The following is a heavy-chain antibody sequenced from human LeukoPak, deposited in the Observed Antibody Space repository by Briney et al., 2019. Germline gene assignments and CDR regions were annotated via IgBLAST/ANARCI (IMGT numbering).Heavy chain of an antibody. CDR3: TRDVSSSWYEGADY. CDR2: IRSKPYGGTT. J-gene: IGHJ4*02. Sequence: GGSLRLSCTASGFAFGDHVMGWFRQAPGKGLEWVGFIRSKPYGGTTEYAASVKGRFTISRDDSKSIAYLQMNSLKTEDTAVYYCTRDVSSSWYEGADYWGQGTLVTVSS. V-gene: IGHV3-49*03. CDR1: GFAFGDHV. D-gene: IGHD6-13*01.